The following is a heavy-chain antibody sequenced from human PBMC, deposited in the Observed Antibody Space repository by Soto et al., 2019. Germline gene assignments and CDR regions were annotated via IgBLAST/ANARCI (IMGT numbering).Heavy chain of an antibody. V-gene: IGHV5-10-1*01. CDR2: IDPSDSYT. Sequence: GESLKISCKGSGYSFTSYWISWVRQMPGKGLEWMGRIDPSDSYTNYSPSFQGHVTISADKSISTAYLQWSSLKASDTAMYYRASTLVVVPAAIRRSGYYYGMDVWGQGTTVTVSS. J-gene: IGHJ6*02. CDR1: GYSFTSYW. CDR3: ASTLVVVPAAIRRSGYYYGMDV. D-gene: IGHD2-2*02.